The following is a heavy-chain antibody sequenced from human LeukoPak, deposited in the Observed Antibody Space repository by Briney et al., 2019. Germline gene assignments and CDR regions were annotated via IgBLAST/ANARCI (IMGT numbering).Heavy chain of an antibody. CDR3: ATSDAFDI. CDR1: GGSISSYY. CDR2: ISSSGSTI. J-gene: IGHJ3*02. V-gene: IGHV3-11*01. Sequence: LSLTCTVSGGSISSYYWSWIRQPPGKGLEWVSYISSSGSTIYYADSVKGRLTISRDNAKNSLYLQMNSLRAEDTAVYYCATSDAFDIWGQGTMVTVSS.